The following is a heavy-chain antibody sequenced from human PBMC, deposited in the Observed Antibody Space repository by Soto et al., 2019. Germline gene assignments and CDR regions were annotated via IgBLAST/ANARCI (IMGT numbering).Heavy chain of an antibody. V-gene: IGHV1-3*01. J-gene: IGHJ2*01. CDR3: ARNDGYCSSTSCYTYWYFDL. CDR2: INAGNGNT. Sequence: QVQLVQSGAEVKKPGASVKVSCKASGYTFTSYAMHWVRQAPGQRLEWMGWINAGNGNTKYSQKFQGRVTITRDTSASTAYMELSSLRSEDTAVYYCARNDGYCSSTSCYTYWYFDLWGRGTLVTVSS. D-gene: IGHD2-2*02. CDR1: GYTFTSYA.